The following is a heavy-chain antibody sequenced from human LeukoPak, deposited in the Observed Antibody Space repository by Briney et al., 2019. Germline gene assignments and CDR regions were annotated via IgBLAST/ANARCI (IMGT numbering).Heavy chain of an antibody. CDR3: ARSRLKRWLQLGWYFDL. D-gene: IGHD5-24*01. CDR2: IKQDGSEK. J-gene: IGHJ2*01. CDR1: GFTFSSYW. Sequence: GGSLRLSCAASGFTFSSYWMSWVRQAPGKGLEWVANIKQDGSEKYYVDSVKGRFTISRDNAKNSLYLQMNSLRAEDTAVYYCARSRLKRWLQLGWYFDLWGRGTLVTVSS. V-gene: IGHV3-7*03.